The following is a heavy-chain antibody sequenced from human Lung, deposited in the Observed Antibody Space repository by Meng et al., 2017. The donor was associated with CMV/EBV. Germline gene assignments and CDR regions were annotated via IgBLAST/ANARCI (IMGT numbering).Heavy chain of an antibody. D-gene: IGHD2-8*01. J-gene: IGHJ4*02. Sequence: GESLKISCAASGFTFSSYAMHWVRQAPGKGLEWLAVISYDGSDKYYTDSVKGRFTISRDSSKNTLLLQMNSLRAEDTAVYYCARRNFYCTNGVCYLDYWGQGTXVNVAS. V-gene: IGHV3-30*04. CDR3: ARRNFYCTNGVCYLDY. CDR2: ISYDGSDK. CDR1: GFTFSSYA.